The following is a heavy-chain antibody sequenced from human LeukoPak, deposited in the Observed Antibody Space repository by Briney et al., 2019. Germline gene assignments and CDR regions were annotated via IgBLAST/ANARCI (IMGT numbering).Heavy chain of an antibody. Sequence: ASVKVSCKASGYTFTGYYMHWVRQAPGQGLEWMGWINPNSGGTNYAQKFQGRVTMTRDKSIRTAYMELSRLTSDDTAVYYCARGYCSSTSCYGLYYFDYWGQGTLVTVSS. V-gene: IGHV1-2*02. D-gene: IGHD2-2*01. J-gene: IGHJ4*02. CDR1: GYTFTGYY. CDR3: ARGYCSSTSCYGLYYFDY. CDR2: INPNSGGT.